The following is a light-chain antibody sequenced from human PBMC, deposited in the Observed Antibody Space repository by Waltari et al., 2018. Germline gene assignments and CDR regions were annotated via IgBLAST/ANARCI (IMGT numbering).Light chain of an antibody. Sequence: DIQMTQSPSTLSASVGDRVTITCRASQSINTWLAWYQQKPGKAPKLLISKAASLESGVPSRFSGSGSGTEFTLTISSLQPDDFASYCCQWYNSYSGTFGQGTKVEIK. CDR2: KAA. V-gene: IGKV1-5*03. J-gene: IGKJ1*01. CDR1: QSINTW. CDR3: QWYNSYSGT.